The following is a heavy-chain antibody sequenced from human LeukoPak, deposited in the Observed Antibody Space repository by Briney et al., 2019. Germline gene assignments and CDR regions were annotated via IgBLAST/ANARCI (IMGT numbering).Heavy chain of an antibody. D-gene: IGHD6-19*01. Sequence: GESLKISCKGSGYTFTNSWIAWVRQMPGKGLEWMGIIYPGDSDTRYSPSFQGQVTISADKSITTAYLQWISLKASDTAIYYCAEIAVAGIDLWGQGTLVTVSS. CDR1: GYTFTNSW. CDR2: IYPGDSDT. J-gene: IGHJ5*02. V-gene: IGHV5-51*01. CDR3: AEIAVAGIDL.